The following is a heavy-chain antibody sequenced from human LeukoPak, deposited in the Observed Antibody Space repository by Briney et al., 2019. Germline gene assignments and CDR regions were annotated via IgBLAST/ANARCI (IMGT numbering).Heavy chain of an antibody. J-gene: IGHJ4*02. CDR3: ATSPGGLQPFDY. Sequence: SVKVSCKVSGYTLTELSMHWVRQAPGKGPEWMGGFDPEDGETIYAQKFQGRVTMTEDTSTDTAYMELSSLRSEDTAVYYCATSPGGLQPFDYWGQGTLVTVSS. V-gene: IGHV1-24*01. CDR2: FDPEDGET. D-gene: IGHD4-11*01. CDR1: GYTLTELS.